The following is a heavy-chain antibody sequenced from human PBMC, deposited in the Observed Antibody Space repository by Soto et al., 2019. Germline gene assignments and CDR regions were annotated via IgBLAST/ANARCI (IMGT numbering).Heavy chain of an antibody. Sequence: QVQLVESGGGLVQPGGSLRLSCAASGFTFGDYEMSWIRQAAGKGPEWVSFLSRSGNTIYYADSVKGRFSISRDNYKNTLYLQMDSLRTDDTAVYYCARDRLTVGGGYFYYGMDVWGQGTTVTVSS. CDR1: GFTFGDYE. V-gene: IGHV3-11*04. J-gene: IGHJ6*02. CDR2: LSRSGNTI. CDR3: ARDRLTVGGGYFYYGMDV. D-gene: IGHD3-16*01.